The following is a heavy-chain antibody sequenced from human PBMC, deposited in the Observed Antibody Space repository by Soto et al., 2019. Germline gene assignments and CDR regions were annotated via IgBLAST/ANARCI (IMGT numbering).Heavy chain of an antibody. Sequence: QVQLQESGPGLVKPSETLSLTCTVSGGSISSYYWSWIRQPPGKGLEWIGYIYYSGSINYNPSLKSRVTISVDTSKNQFSLKLSSVTAADTAVYYCARLRYSSGWYYFDYWGQGTLVTVSS. V-gene: IGHV4-59*01. CDR2: IYYSGSI. CDR3: ARLRYSSGWYYFDY. CDR1: GGSISSYY. J-gene: IGHJ4*02. D-gene: IGHD6-19*01.